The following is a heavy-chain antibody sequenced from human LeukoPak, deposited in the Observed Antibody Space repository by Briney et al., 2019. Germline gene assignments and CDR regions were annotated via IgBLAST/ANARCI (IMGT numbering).Heavy chain of an antibody. V-gene: IGHV1-46*01. Sequence: ASVKVSCKASGYTFTGYYMHWVRQAPGQGLEWMGIINPSGGSTSYAQKFQGRVTMTRDTSTSTVYMELSSLRSEDTAVYYCARGPTVYYDILTGYYTPYYFDYWGQGTLVTVSS. CDR2: INPSGGST. D-gene: IGHD3-9*01. CDR1: GYTFTGYY. CDR3: ARGPTVYYDILTGYYTPYYFDY. J-gene: IGHJ4*02.